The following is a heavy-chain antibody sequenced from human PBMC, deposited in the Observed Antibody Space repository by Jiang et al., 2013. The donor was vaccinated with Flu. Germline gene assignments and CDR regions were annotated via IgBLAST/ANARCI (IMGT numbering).Heavy chain of an antibody. Sequence: SGAEVKKPGSSVKISCKASGGTFSSFGITWVRQAPGQGPEWMGGIIPLFGTVKDAQKFQGRVAITADVSTNTVYMELSNLRSEDAAIYYCAREGPWVWNDILGNAFDVWGQGTILIVSS. J-gene: IGHJ3*01. CDR2: IIPLFGTV. CDR3: AREGPWVWNDILGNAFDV. V-gene: IGHV1-69*01. D-gene: IGHD1-1*01. CDR1: GGTFSSFG.